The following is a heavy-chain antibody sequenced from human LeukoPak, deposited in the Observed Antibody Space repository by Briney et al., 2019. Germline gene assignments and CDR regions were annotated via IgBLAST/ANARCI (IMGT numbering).Heavy chain of an antibody. CDR2: VYYTGSA. D-gene: IGHD6-13*01. CDR3: ARQGYSSSWSDNYYYYYYMDV. Sequence: SETLSLTCTVSGGSISSYYWSWIRQPPGKGLEWIAYVYYTGSANYNPSLKSRVTISVDTSKKQFSLKLSSVTAADTAVYYCARQGYSSSWSDNYYYYYYMDVWGKGTTVTVSS. V-gene: IGHV4-59*08. CDR1: GGSISSYY. J-gene: IGHJ6*03.